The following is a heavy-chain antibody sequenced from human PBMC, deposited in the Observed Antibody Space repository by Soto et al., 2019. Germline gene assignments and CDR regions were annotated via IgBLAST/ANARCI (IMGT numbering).Heavy chain of an antibody. V-gene: IGHV4-31*03. J-gene: IGHJ5*02. D-gene: IGHD4-17*01. CDR3: AGTDGDYGNIWFDP. CDR2: IYYSGNT. CDR1: GGSISSASYY. Sequence: SETLSLTCTVSGGSISSASYYWSWIRQRPGEGLEYIGYIYYSGNTYYNPSLKSRLNISLDTSKNQFSLNLNSVTAADTAVYYCAGTDGDYGNIWFDPWGQGTLVTVSS.